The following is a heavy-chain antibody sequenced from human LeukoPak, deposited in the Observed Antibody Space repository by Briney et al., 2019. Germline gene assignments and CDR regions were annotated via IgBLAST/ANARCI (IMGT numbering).Heavy chain of an antibody. Sequence: SGPTLVKPSETLSLTCTVSGGSIGTYYWGWIRQSPVKGLEWIGYIYVTGTRYNPYLQSRVTISVDRSRNQFFLKMSSVTAADTAVYYCARHIGGGIEDMDVWGKGTKVIVSS. CDR1: GGSIGTYY. J-gene: IGHJ6*03. V-gene: IGHV4-59*08. CDR2: IYVTGT. CDR3: ARHIGGGIEDMDV. D-gene: IGHD3-16*02.